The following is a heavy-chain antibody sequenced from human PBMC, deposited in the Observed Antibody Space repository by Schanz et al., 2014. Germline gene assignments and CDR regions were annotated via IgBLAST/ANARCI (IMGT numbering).Heavy chain of an antibody. CDR1: GFAVDNYY. J-gene: IGHJ4*02. D-gene: IGHD6-25*01. V-gene: IGHV3-23*04. CDR3: ARVRYSSGRRGDYFDE. CDR2: ISASGGGT. Sequence: EVQLVASGGGLVQPGGSLRLSCAASGFAVDNYYMSCVRQAPGRGLEWLSVISASGGGTYYADSVKGRCTISRDNSKNTLYLQMNSLRAEDASVYCCARVRYSSGRRGDYFDEWGQGTLVTVSP.